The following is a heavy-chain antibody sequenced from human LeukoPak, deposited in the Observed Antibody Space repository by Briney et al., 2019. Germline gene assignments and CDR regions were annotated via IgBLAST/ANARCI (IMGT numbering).Heavy chain of an antibody. V-gene: IGHV4-34*01. CDR1: GGSFSGYY. Sequence: SETLSLTCAVYGGSFSGYYWSWIRQPPGKGLEWIGEINHSGSTNYNPSLKSRLTISVDTSKNQFSLKLSSVTAADTAVYYCARGLHIVVVVAATHPFDYWGQGTLVTVSS. J-gene: IGHJ4*02. CDR2: INHSGST. D-gene: IGHD2-15*01. CDR3: ARGLHIVVVVAATHPFDY.